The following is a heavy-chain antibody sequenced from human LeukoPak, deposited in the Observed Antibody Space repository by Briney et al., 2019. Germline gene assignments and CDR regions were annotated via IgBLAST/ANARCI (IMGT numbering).Heavy chain of an antibody. D-gene: IGHD6-13*01. Sequence: GGSLRLSCAASGFTFSSYAMSWVRQAPGKGLEWVSAISGSGGSTYYADSVKGRSTISRDNSKNTLYLQMNSLRAEDTAVYYCAKSESALIAAAVNDYWGQGTLVTVSS. CDR2: ISGSGGST. V-gene: IGHV3-23*01. J-gene: IGHJ4*02. CDR3: AKSESALIAAAVNDY. CDR1: GFTFSSYA.